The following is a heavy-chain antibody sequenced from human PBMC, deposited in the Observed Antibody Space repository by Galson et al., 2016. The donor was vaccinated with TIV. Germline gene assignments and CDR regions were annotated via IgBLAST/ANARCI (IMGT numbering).Heavy chain of an antibody. D-gene: IGHD2-8*01. V-gene: IGHV1-69-2*01. CDR2: VDPEDGQT. J-gene: IGHJ6*02. Sequence: VKVSCKASGYTFTSYLHWMQQAPGKGFEWMGHVDPEDGQTKYAPKFQGRVSMTADTSTDTAYMELTSLRSEDTAIYYCTTVRLRGSGGMDVWGQGTTVIVSS. CDR1: GYTFTSY. CDR3: TTVRLRGSGGMDV.